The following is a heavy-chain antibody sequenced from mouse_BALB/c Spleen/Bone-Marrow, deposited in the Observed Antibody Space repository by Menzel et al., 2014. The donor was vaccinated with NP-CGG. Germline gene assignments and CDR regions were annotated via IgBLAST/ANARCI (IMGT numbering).Heavy chain of an antibody. J-gene: IGHJ2*03. V-gene: IGHV1S81*02. Sequence: QVQLQQSGAELVKPGASVKLSCKASGYTFTSYWMHWVKQRPGQGLEWIGEINPSNGRTNYNEKFKSKATLTVDKSSSTAYMQLSSLTPEDSAVYYCARWGFDYWAQRHQSHSLL. CDR3: ARWGFDY. CDR2: INPSNGRT. CDR1: GYTFTSYW.